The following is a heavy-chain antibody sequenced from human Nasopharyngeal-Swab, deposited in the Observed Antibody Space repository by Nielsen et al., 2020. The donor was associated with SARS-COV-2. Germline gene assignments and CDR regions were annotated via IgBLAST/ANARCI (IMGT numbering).Heavy chain of an antibody. Sequence: GESLKISCAASGFIFSDRYMSWIRQAPGKGLEWISYISSTSSHTEYANSVKGRFTISRDNAQNSLYLQMSSLNAGDTAVYYCARGGSFDVPLDSWGQGTLVTVSS. V-gene: IGHV3-11*06. J-gene: IGHJ5*01. CDR2: ISSTSSHT. D-gene: IGHD3-10*02. CDR3: ARGGSFDVPLDS. CDR1: GFIFSDRY.